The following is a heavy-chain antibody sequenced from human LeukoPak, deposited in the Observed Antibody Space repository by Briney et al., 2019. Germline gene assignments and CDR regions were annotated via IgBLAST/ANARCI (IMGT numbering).Heavy chain of an antibody. CDR2: INPNSGGT. Sequence: ASVKVSCKASGYTFTSYGISWVRQAPGQGLEWMGWINPNSGGTNYAQKFQGRVTMTWDTSISTAYIELSRLRSDDTAVYYCARGYLAADDYWGQGTLVTVSS. CDR3: ARGYLAADDY. D-gene: IGHD6-13*01. CDR1: GYTFTSYG. V-gene: IGHV1-2*02. J-gene: IGHJ4*02.